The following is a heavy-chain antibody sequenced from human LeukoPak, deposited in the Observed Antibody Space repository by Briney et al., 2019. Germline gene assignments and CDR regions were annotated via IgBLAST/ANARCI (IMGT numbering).Heavy chain of an antibody. V-gene: IGHV3-23*01. CDR3: AKRLYVGFGPGSPNWFDP. CDR1: GFTFSSYA. Sequence: PGGSLRLSCAASGFTFSSYAMSWVRQAPEKGLEWVSVISGSGDTTYYADSVKGRFTISRDNSKKTLYLQMNSLRAEDTAVYYCAKRLYVGFGPGSPNWFDPWGQGTLVTVSS. J-gene: IGHJ5*02. D-gene: IGHD3-10*01. CDR2: ISGSGDTT.